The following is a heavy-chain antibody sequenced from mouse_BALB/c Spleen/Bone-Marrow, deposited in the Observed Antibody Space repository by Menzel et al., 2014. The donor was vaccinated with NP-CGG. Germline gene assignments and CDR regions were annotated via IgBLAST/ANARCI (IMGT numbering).Heavy chain of an antibody. CDR3: AREGWLPRSDY. Sequence: VQLQQSGPELVKPGASVKMSCKASGYIFTAYVMHWVKQKPGQGLEWIGFFNPYNDDSNYNEKFKGKATLTSDKSSSTAYMELSSLTSEDSAVYYCAREGWLPRSDYWGQGTTLTVSS. D-gene: IGHD2-3*01. J-gene: IGHJ2*01. CDR2: FNPYNDDS. CDR1: GYIFTAYV. V-gene: IGHV1-14*01.